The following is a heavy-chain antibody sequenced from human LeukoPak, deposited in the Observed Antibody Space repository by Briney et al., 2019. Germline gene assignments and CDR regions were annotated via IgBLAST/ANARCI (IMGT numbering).Heavy chain of an antibody. J-gene: IGHJ4*02. D-gene: IGHD5-12*01. CDR2: ISSSSSYI. Sequence: GGPLRLSRAASGFTFSSYSMNWVRQAPGKGLEWVSSISSSSSYIYYADSVKGRFTISRDNAKNSLYLQMNSLRAEDTAVYYCARDSVATMRFDYWGQGTLVTVSS. CDR3: ARDSVATMRFDY. V-gene: IGHV3-21*01. CDR1: GFTFSSYS.